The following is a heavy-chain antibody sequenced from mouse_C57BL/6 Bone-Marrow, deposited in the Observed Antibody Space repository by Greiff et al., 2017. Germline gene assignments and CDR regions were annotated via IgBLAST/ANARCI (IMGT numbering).Heavy chain of an antibody. D-gene: IGHD2-5*01. CDR3: TTYSNYWYFDV. J-gene: IGHJ1*03. CDR2: IVPANGVT. Sequence: VQLQQSGAELVRPGASVKLSCTASGFTIKADYMPWVKQRPEQGLEWIGWIVPANGVTEYASKFQGKATVTADTSSNTAYLQLSSLTSEDTAVYYCTTYSNYWYFDVWGTGATVTVAS. V-gene: IGHV14-4*01. CDR1: GFTIKADY.